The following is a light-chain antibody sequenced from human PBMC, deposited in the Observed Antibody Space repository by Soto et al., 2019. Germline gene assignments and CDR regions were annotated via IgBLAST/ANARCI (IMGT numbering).Light chain of an antibody. CDR1: QSISSNY. V-gene: IGKV3-20*01. CDR3: RQYGSSPRT. Sequence: EIVLTQSPGTLSMPPGERATLSCRASQSISSNYLAWYQQKPGQAPRLLIYGASSRATGIPDRFSGSGSGTDFTLTISRLEAEDFAVYYCRQYGSSPRTFGQGTKVEFK. J-gene: IGKJ1*01. CDR2: GAS.